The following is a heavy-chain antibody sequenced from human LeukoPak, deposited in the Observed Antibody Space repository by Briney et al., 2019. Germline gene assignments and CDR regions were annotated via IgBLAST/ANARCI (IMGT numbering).Heavy chain of an antibody. J-gene: IGHJ6*02. CDR3: ARWGYCSSTSCPWGYYYYGMDV. CDR2: MNPNSGNT. D-gene: IGHD2-2*01. CDR1: GYTFTSYD. V-gene: IGHV1-8*01. Sequence: ASVKVSCKASGYTFTSYDINWVRQATGQGLEWMGWMNPNSGNTGYAQKFQGRVTMTRNTSISTAYMELSSLRSEDTAVYYCARWGYCSSTSCPWGYYYYGMDVWGQRTTVTVSS.